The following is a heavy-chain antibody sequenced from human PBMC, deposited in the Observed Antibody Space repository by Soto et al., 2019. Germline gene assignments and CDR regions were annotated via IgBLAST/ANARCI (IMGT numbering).Heavy chain of an antibody. CDR1: GFTFSSYG. Sequence: QVQLVESGGGVVQPGRSLRLSCAASGFTFSSYGMHWVRQAPGKGLEWVAVIWYDGSNKYYADSVKGRFTISRDNSKNTLYLQMISHGSEDTAVYYCSRGGLLLPGEQFDYCGQGTLVTVSS. V-gene: IGHV3-33*01. J-gene: IGHJ4*02. D-gene: IGHD2-15*01. CDR2: IWYDGSNK. CDR3: SRGGLLLPGEQFDY.